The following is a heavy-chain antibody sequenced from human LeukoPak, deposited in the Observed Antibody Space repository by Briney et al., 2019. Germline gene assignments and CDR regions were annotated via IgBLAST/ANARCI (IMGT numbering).Heavy chain of an antibody. CDR2: IYNSGTT. CDR1: GASITSYY. D-gene: IGHD7-27*01. CDR3: AKIAVLGTPYYGMDV. Sequence: SSETLSLTCTVSGASITSYYWTWIRQPPGKGLEWIGYIYNSGTTNYNPSLKSRVTISVDTSKNQLSLKLRSVTAADTAVYYCAKIAVLGTPYYGMDVWGQGTTVTVSS. J-gene: IGHJ6*02. V-gene: IGHV4-59*01.